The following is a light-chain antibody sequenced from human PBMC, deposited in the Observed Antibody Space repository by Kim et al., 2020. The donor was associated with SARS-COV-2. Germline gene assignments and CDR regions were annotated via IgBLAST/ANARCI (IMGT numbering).Light chain of an antibody. V-gene: IGLV2-14*03. Sequence: GQSLTISCTGTSSDVGAYNYVSWYQQYPDKAPKLMIYDVSKRPSGVSNRFSGSKFGNTASLTISGLQAEDEADYYCISYTTSSTFVFGVGTKVTVL. CDR3: ISYTTSSTFV. J-gene: IGLJ1*01. CDR2: DVS. CDR1: SSDVGAYNY.